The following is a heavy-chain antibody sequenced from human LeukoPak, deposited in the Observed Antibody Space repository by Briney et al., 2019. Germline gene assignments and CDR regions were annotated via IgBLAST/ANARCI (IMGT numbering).Heavy chain of an antibody. CDR1: GFTVSSNY. CDR3: ASMVRGVIIKG. V-gene: IGHV3-53*01. Sequence: GGSLRLSCAASGFTVSSNYMSWVRQAPGKGLEWVSVIHSGGSTYYVDSVKGRFTISRDNSKNTLYLQMNSLIAEDTAVYYCASMVRGVIIKGWGQGTLVTVSS. D-gene: IGHD3-10*01. J-gene: IGHJ4*02. CDR2: IHSGGST.